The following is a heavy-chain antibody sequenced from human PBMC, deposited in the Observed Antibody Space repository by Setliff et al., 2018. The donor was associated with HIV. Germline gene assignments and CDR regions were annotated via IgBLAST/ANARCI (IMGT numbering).Heavy chain of an antibody. V-gene: IGHV4-59*02. CDR3: ARGRLYGVVDY. J-gene: IGHJ4*02. CDR1: GGSVSDYF. Sequence: SETLSLTCTVSGGSVSDYFWNWIRQPPGKGLEWIGYIYYSGSTNYNPSLESRVSISVDMSKNQFSLKLTSVTAADTAVYYCARGRLYGVVDYWGQGTLVTVSS. D-gene: IGHD3-10*01. CDR2: IYYSGST.